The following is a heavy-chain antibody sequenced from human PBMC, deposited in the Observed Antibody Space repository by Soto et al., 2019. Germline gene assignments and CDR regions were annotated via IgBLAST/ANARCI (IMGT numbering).Heavy chain of an antibody. J-gene: IGHJ5*02. Sequence: QIQLLQSGAEVKKPGTSVKVSCQASGYTFTTYGIIWVRQAPGQGLEWMGWINPNSGHTNYAQNLKDRATMTTDTSTNTAYMELRTLTSDDTAVYFCARGQVVNFDNWFYPWGQGTLVTVSS. D-gene: IGHD3-22*01. CDR1: GYTFTTYG. V-gene: IGHV1-18*01. CDR3: ARGQVVNFDNWFYP. CDR2: INPNSGHT.